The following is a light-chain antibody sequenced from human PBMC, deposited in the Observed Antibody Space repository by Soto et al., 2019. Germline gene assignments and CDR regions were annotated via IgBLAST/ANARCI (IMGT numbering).Light chain of an antibody. Sequence: DIQMTQSPSSLSASVGDRVTITCRASQSVSFWLAWYQQNPGKAPKLLIYKASTLESGVPSRFSGGRFGTEFTLTISSLQPEDFATYYCQQLNSYPITFGQGTRLEI. V-gene: IGKV1-5*03. J-gene: IGKJ5*01. CDR2: KAS. CDR1: QSVSFW. CDR3: QQLNSYPIT.